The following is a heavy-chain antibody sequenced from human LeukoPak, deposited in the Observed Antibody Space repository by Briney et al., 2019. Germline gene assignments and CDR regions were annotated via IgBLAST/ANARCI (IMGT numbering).Heavy chain of an antibody. V-gene: IGHV3-11*01. D-gene: IGHD4-17*01. Sequence: GGALRLSCAASGFTFRDYYMSWVRQAAGKGLEWISYISRSGSTIYYADSVKGRFTISRDNAKNSLYLQMNSLRAEDTAVYYCARGAYGDYVGTARYYYFDYWGQGTLVTVSS. J-gene: IGHJ4*02. CDR3: ARGAYGDYVGTARYYYFDY. CDR1: GFTFRDYY. CDR2: ISRSGSTI.